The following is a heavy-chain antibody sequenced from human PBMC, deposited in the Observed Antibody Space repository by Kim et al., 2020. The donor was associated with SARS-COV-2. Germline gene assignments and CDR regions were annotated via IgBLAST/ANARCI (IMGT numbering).Heavy chain of an antibody. CDR2: INNNGGKA. J-gene: IGHJ4*02. CDR1: AFTFSIYA. D-gene: IGHD1-7*01. Sequence: GGSLRLSCSGSAFTFSIYAMNWARQAPGKGLEYISVINNNGGKAYYADSVKGRFIISRDNTKNTLYLQMSSLRPDDTAVYYCAANWNSDYWGQGTLVTVSS. V-gene: IGHV3-64D*06. CDR3: AANWNSDY.